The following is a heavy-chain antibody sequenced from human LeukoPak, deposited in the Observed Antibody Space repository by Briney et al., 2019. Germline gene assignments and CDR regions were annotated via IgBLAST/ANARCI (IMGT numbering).Heavy chain of an antibody. Sequence: GGSLRLSCAASGFTFSSYAMSWVRQAPGKGLEWVSAISGSGGSTYYADSVKGRFTISRDNSKNTLYLQMNSLRAEDTAVYYCARDPRFLEWGNYYYYGMDVWGQGTTVTVSS. J-gene: IGHJ6*02. CDR1: GFTFSSYA. D-gene: IGHD3-3*01. V-gene: IGHV3-23*01. CDR2: ISGSGGST. CDR3: ARDPRFLEWGNYYYYGMDV.